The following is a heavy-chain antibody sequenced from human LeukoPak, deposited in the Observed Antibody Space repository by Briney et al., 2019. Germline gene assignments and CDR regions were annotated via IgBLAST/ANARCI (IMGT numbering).Heavy chain of an antibody. CDR2: IKQDGSEK. Sequence: GGSLRLSCAASGFTFSNAWMSWVRQAPGKGLEWVANIKQDGSEKYYVDSVKGRFTISRDNAKNSLYLQMNSLRAEDTAVYYCARDLAGPPQEAFDIWGQGTMVTVSS. CDR1: GFTFSNAW. CDR3: ARDLAGPPQEAFDI. J-gene: IGHJ3*02. V-gene: IGHV3-7*01.